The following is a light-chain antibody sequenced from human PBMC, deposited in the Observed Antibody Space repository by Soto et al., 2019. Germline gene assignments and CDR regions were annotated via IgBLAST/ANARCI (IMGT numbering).Light chain of an antibody. CDR1: SSNIGGGYD. CDR3: QSYHSSLSGWV. Sequence: QAVVTQPPSVSGAPGQRVTISCTGSSSNIGGGYDVHWYQQLPGTAPKLLIYGNSNRPSGVPDRFSGSKSGTSASLAITGIQAEDEADYYCQSYHSSLSGWVFGGGTKLTVL. CDR2: GNS. J-gene: IGLJ3*02. V-gene: IGLV1-40*01.